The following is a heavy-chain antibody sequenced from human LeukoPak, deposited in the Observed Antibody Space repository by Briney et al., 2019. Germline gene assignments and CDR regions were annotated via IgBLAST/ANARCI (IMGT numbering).Heavy chain of an antibody. D-gene: IGHD4-23*01. CDR3: ASLYGGTAHFDY. CDR2: IYTSGST. Sequence: PSQTLSLTCTVSGGSISSGSYYWSWIRQPAGKGLEWIGRIYTSGSTNYNPSLKSRVTISVDTSKNQFSLKLSSVTAADTAVYYCASLYGGTAHFDYWGQGTLVTVSS. J-gene: IGHJ4*02. CDR1: GGSISSGSYY. V-gene: IGHV4-61*02.